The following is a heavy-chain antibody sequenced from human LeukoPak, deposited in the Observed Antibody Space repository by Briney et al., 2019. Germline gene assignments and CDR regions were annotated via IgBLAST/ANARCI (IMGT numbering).Heavy chain of an antibody. Sequence: PGGSLRLSCAASGFTFSSYSMNWVRQAPGKGLEWVSSISISRSYIYYAASVKGRFTISRDNAKNSLYLQMNSLRGEDTAVYYCARYSSGWYDWFDPWGQGTLVTVSS. J-gene: IGHJ5*02. V-gene: IGHV3-21*01. CDR1: GFTFSSYS. CDR2: ISISRSYI. D-gene: IGHD6-19*01. CDR3: ARYSSGWYDWFDP.